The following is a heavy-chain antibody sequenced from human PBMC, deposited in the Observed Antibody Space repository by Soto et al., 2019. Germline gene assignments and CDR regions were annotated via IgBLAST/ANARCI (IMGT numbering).Heavy chain of an antibody. J-gene: IGHJ4*02. Sequence: GGSLRLSCAASGCTFSNHAMTWVRQAPGKGLEWVSAVSGNTGSTYYADSVKGRFTISRDNSRNTLYLQMNSLRAEDTAVYYCAKAIVVVPAPGAVFDSWGRGTLVTVSS. D-gene: IGHD2-2*01. CDR3: AKAIVVVPAPGAVFDS. CDR2: VSGNTGST. CDR1: GCTFSNHA. V-gene: IGHV3-23*01.